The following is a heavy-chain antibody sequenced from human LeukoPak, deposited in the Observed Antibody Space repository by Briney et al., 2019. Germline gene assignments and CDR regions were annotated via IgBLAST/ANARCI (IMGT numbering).Heavy chain of an antibody. CDR3: ARETCSSTSCYEYYYYGMDV. CDR2: ISAYNGNT. V-gene: IGHV1-18*01. Sequence: ASVKVSCKASGCTFTSYGISWVRQAPGQGLEWMGWISAYNGNTNYAQKLQGRVTMTTDTSTSTAYMELRSLRSDDTAVYYCARETCSSTSCYEYYYYGMDVWGQGTTVTVSS. J-gene: IGHJ6*02. D-gene: IGHD2-2*01. CDR1: GCTFTSYG.